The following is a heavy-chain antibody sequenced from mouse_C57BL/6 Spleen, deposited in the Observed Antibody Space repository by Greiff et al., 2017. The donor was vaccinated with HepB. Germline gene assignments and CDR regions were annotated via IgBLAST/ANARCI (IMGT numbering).Heavy chain of an antibody. Sequence: EVKVVESGGGLVKPGGSLKLSCAASGFTFSSYAMSWVRQTPEKRLEWVATISDGGSYTYYPDNVKGRFTISRDNAKNNLYLQMSHLKSEDTAMYYCARDYYGSSQAWFAYWGQGTLVTVSA. V-gene: IGHV5-4*03. CDR2: ISDGGSYT. CDR1: GFTFSSYA. CDR3: ARDYYGSSQAWFAY. D-gene: IGHD1-1*01. J-gene: IGHJ3*01.